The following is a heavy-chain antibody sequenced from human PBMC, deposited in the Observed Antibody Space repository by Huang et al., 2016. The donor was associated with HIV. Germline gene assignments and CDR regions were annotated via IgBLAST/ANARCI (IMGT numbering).Heavy chain of an antibody. Sequence: QLQLQESGPGPVKPSATLSLTCSVSGGSISGSRYYWGWIRQPPGKGLEWIGSIYYSGDSHYSPSLKRRVTISVDTSKNQCSLKLSSVTAADTAVYYCARGQSGPSQWLASPGNYYYMDVWGKGTTVTVSS. CDR2: IYYSGDS. D-gene: IGHD6-19*01. CDR3: ARGQSGPSQWLASPGNYYYMDV. V-gene: IGHV4-39*01. CDR1: GGSISGSRYY. J-gene: IGHJ6*03.